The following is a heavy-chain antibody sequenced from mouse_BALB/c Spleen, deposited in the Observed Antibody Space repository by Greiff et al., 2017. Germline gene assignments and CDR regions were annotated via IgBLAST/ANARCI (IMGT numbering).Heavy chain of an antibody. J-gene: IGHJ3*01. D-gene: IGHD1-2*01. CDR1: GYTFTSYV. CDR2: INPYNDGT. CDR3: AREGITTATGFAY. Sequence: QLKESGPELVKPGASVKMSCKASGYTFTSYVMHWVKQKPGQGLEWIGYINPYNDGTKYNEKFKGKATLTSDKSSSTAYMELSSLTSEDSAVYYCAREGITTATGFAYWGQGTLVTVSA. V-gene: IGHV1-14*01.